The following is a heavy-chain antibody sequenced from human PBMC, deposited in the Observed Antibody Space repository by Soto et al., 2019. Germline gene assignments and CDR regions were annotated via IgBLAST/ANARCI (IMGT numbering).Heavy chain of an antibody. CDR1: GFTFNSCL. V-gene: IGHV3-23*01. CDR3: ARAYCSPTSCYHHGGPQYIDFCGMDV. D-gene: IGHD2-2*01. J-gene: IGHJ6*02. CDR2: ISGSGRYT. Sequence: GGSLRLSCAASGFTFNSCLMSWVRQAPGKGLEWVSLISGSGRYTDYADSVKGRFTISRDNSMNTVFLQMNSLRVDDTAVYYCARAYCSPTSCYHHGGPQYIDFCGMDVWGQGTAVTVSS.